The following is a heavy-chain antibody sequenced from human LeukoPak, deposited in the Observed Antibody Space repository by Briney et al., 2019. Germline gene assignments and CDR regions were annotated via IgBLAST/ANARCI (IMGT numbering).Heavy chain of an antibody. CDR3: ARTTEGGYTYDYFYYYYMDV. CDR2: IYYSGST. V-gene: IGHV4-59*01. Sequence: PSETLSLTCTVSGGSISSYYWSWIRQPPGKGLEWVGYIYYSGSTNYNPSLKSRVTISVDTSKNQFSLKLSSVTAADTAVYYCARTTEGGYTYDYFYYYYMDVWGKGTTVTISS. D-gene: IGHD5-18*01. J-gene: IGHJ6*03. CDR1: GGSISSYY.